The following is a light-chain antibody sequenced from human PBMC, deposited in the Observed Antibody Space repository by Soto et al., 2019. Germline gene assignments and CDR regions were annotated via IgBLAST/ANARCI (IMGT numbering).Light chain of an antibody. CDR1: QSISVW. Sequence: DIQMTQSPSTLSASVGDRVTITCRASQSISVWLAWYQQKAGKAPNLLIYKASRLESGVPSRFSGSGSETEFTLTISGLQPGDSATYYCQHRTTFGQGTKVDIK. CDR2: KAS. V-gene: IGKV1-5*03. CDR3: QHRTT. J-gene: IGKJ1*01.